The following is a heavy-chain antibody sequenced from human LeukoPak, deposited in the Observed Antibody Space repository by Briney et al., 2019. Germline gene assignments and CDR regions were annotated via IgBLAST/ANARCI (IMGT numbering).Heavy chain of an antibody. Sequence: ASVKVPRKASGGTFSSYAISWVRQAPGQGLEWMGGIIPNSGGTNYAQKFQGRVTMTRDTSISTAYMELSRLRSDDTAVYYCAREMATILGRAFDIWGQGTMVTVSS. J-gene: IGHJ3*02. CDR1: GGTFSSYA. CDR3: AREMATILGRAFDI. CDR2: IIPNSGGT. D-gene: IGHD5-24*01. V-gene: IGHV1-2*02.